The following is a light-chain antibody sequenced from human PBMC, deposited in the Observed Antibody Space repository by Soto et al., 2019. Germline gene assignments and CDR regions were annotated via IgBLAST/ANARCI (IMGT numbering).Light chain of an antibody. CDR2: DVS. J-gene: IGLJ3*02. V-gene: IGLV2-11*01. CDR3: CSYAGTYNLV. CDR1: SSDVGSYNY. Sequence: QSVLTQPRSVSESPGQSVTISCTGTSSDVGSYNYVSWYQQHPGKAPKLMIYDVSKRPSGVPDRFSGSKSGNTASLTISGLQAEDEADYYCCSYAGTYNLVFGGGTKLTVL.